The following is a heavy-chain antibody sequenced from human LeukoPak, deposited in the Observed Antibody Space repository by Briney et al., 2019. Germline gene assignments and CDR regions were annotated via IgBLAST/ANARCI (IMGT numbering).Heavy chain of an antibody. CDR3: ARGNMVRGVIITRDYYYYYMDV. CDR2: ISYDGSNK. J-gene: IGHJ6*03. V-gene: IGHV3-30*04. Sequence: GGSLRLSCAASGFTFSTYAMHWVRQAPGKGLEWVAAISYDGSNKNYADSVKGRFTISRDNSKNTLYLQMNSLRSEDTAVYYCARGNMVRGVIITRDYYYYYMDVWGKGTTVTISS. D-gene: IGHD3-10*01. CDR1: GFTFSTYA.